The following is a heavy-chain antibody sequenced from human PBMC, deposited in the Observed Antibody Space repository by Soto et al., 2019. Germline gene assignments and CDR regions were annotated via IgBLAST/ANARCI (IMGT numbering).Heavy chain of an antibody. CDR3: ARDNYDFWSGLSGGMDV. CDR2: IWYDGSNK. CDR1: GFTFSSYG. Sequence: QVQLVESGGGVVQPGRSLRLSCAASGFTFSSYGMRWVRRAPGKGLEWVAVIWYDGSNKYYADSVKGRFTISRDNSKNTLYLQMNSLRAEDTAVYYCARDNYDFWSGLSGGMDVWGQGTTVTVSS. J-gene: IGHJ6*02. D-gene: IGHD3-3*01. V-gene: IGHV3-33*01.